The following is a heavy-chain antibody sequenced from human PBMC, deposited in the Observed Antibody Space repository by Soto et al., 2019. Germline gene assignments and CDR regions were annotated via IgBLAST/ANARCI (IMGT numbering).Heavy chain of an antibody. V-gene: IGHV1-46*01. CDR2: INPSGGST. CDR3: ARVYYDSSGYYYDSGYYYYGMDV. D-gene: IGHD3-22*01. Sequence: ASVKVSCKASGYTFTSYYMHWVRQAPGQGLEWMGIINPSGGSTSYAQKFQGRVTMTRDTSTSTVYMELSSLRSEDTAVYYCARVYYDSSGYYYDSGYYYYGMDVWGQGTTVTVSS. CDR1: GYTFTSYY. J-gene: IGHJ6*02.